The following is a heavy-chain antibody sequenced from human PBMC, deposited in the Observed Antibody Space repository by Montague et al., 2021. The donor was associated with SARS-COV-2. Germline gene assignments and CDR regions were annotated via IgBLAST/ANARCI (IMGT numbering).Heavy chain of an antibody. CDR1: SGSFRGYY. V-gene: IGHV4-34*01. J-gene: IGHJ6*02. CDR2: INHSGST. Sequence: SETLSLTCAVSSGSFRGYYWSWIRQPPGKGLEWIGEINHSGSTTYNPSLESRVSISVDPSNKQFSLKVTSVTAADTAVYYCARLGAITLVRGITKADFSNYGMDVWGQGTTVTVSS. D-gene: IGHD3-10*01. CDR3: ARLGAITLVRGITKADFSNYGMDV.